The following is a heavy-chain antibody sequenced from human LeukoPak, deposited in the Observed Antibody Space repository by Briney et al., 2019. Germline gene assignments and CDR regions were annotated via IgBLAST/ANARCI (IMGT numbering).Heavy chain of an antibody. Sequence: PGGSLRLSCAASGFTFSSYWMHWVRQAPGKGPVWVSRINSDGSRTSYADSVKGRFTISRDNAKNTLYLQMNSLRAEDTAVYYCARDWFHAIDYWGQGTLVTVSS. CDR1: GFTFSSYW. D-gene: IGHD2/OR15-2a*01. CDR3: ARDWFHAIDY. J-gene: IGHJ4*02. V-gene: IGHV3-74*01. CDR2: INSDGSRT.